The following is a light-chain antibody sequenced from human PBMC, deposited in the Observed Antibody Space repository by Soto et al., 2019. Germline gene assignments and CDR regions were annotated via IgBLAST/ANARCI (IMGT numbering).Light chain of an antibody. CDR2: GAS. J-gene: IGKJ2*01. CDR1: QSVSSNY. CDR3: QQYGNSPST. V-gene: IGKV3-20*01. Sequence: EIVLTQSPGTLSLSPGERATLCCRASQSVSSNYLAWYQQKPGQAPRLLIYGASSRATGIPDRFSGSGSGTDFTLTISRLEPEDFAMYYCQQYGNSPSTFGQGTKLEIK.